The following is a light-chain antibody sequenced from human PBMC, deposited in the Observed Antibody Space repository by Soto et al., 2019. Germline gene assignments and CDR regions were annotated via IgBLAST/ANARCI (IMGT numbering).Light chain of an antibody. CDR3: QQYFEWPPLT. CDR1: ETVATN. J-gene: IGKJ1*01. Sequence: EVVMTQSPATLSVSPGERATLSCRASETVATNLAWYQQKPGQAPRLLISGASTRAAGISDRFRGSGSGTEFTLTNSSLRYEDSAIYYCQQYFEWPPLTFGQGTKVEI. CDR2: GAS. V-gene: IGKV3-15*01.